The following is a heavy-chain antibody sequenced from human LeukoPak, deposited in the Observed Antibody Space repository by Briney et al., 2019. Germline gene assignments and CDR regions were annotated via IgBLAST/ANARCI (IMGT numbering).Heavy chain of an antibody. CDR3: ARGRYYDSSGYLGDFDY. V-gene: IGHV1-2*04. D-gene: IGHD3-22*01. CDR2: INPNSGGT. J-gene: IGHJ4*02. Sequence: ASVKVSCKAFGYTFTAYYMHWVRQAPGQGLEWMGWINPNSGGTNYAQKFQGWVTMTRDTSISTAYMELSRLRSDDTAVYYCARGRYYDSSGYLGDFDYWGQGTLVTVSS. CDR1: GYTFTAYY.